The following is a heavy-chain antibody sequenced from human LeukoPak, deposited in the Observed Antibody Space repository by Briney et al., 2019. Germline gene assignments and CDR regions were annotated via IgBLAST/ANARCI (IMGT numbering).Heavy chain of an antibody. CDR3: TTGGSGWSIGY. CDR2: ITSKTDGGTT. CDR1: GFTFTNAR. V-gene: IGHV3-15*01. Sequence: GGSLRLPCAASGFTFTNARMSWVRQAPGKGLEWVGRITSKTDGGTTDYAAPVKGRFTISRDDSKNTLYLQMNSLKTEDTAVYYCTTGGSGWSIGYWGQGTLVTVSS. D-gene: IGHD6-19*01. J-gene: IGHJ4*02.